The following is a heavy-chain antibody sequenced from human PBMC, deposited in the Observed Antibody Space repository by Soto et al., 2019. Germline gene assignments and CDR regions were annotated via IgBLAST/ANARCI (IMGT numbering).Heavy chain of an antibody. CDR3: ARGGTVVNGFDY. D-gene: IGHD2-15*01. CDR2: IYYSGST. V-gene: IGHV4-59*01. J-gene: IGHJ4*02. CDR1: GGSMSSYY. Sequence: SETLSLTCTVSGGSMSSYYWSWIRQPPGMGLEWIGYIYYSGSTNYNPSLKSRVTISVDTSKNQFSLKLSSVTAADTAVYYCARGGTVVNGFDYWGQGTLVTVSS.